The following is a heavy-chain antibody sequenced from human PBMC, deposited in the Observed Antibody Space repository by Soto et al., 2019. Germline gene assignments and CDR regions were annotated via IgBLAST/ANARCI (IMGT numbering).Heavy chain of an antibody. CDR3: AGRYCSGGSCSTGDAFDI. J-gene: IGHJ3*02. V-gene: IGHV4-34*01. CDR1: GGSFGGYY. Sequence: SETLSLTCGVYGGSFGGYYWNWIRQPPGKGLEWIGEINHSGSTNYNPSLKSRVTISVDTSKNQFSLKLSSVTAADTAVFYCAGRYCSGGSCSTGDAFDIWGQGTMVTVSS. CDR2: INHSGST. D-gene: IGHD2-15*01.